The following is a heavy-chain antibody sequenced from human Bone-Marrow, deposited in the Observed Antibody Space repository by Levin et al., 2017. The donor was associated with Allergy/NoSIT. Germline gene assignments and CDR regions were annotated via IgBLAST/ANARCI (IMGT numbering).Heavy chain of an antibody. CDR1: GGSISSYY. CDR3: ARHIDIVVVPAAMSFDY. V-gene: IGHV4-59*01. D-gene: IGHD2-2*01. Sequence: SSETLSLTCTVSGGSISSYYWSWIRQPPGKGLEWIGYIYYSGSTNYNPSLKSRVTISVDTSKNQFSLKLSSVTAADTAVYYCARHIDIVVVPAAMSFDYWGQGTLVTVSS. J-gene: IGHJ4*02. CDR2: IYYSGST.